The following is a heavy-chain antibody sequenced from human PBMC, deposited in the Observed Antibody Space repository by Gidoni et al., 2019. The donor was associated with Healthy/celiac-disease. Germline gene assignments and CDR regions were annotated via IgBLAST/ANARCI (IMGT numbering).Heavy chain of an antibody. CDR1: GFTFSSYG. Sequence: QVQLVESGGGVVQPGRSLRLSCAASGFTFSSYGMHWVRQAPGKGLEWVAVISYDGSNKYYADSVKGRFTISRDNSKNTLYLQMNSLRAEDTAVYYCAKPYYGDYGFDYWGQGTLVTVSS. CDR2: ISYDGSNK. V-gene: IGHV3-30*18. J-gene: IGHJ4*02. CDR3: AKPYYGDYGFDY. D-gene: IGHD4-17*01.